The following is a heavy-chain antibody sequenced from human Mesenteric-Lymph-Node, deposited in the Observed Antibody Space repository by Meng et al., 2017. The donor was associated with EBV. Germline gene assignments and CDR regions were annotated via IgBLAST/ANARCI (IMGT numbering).Heavy chain of an antibody. J-gene: IGHJ5*02. V-gene: IGHV3-74*01. D-gene: IGHD1-26*01. Sequence: QLVESGGGLVQPGGSPRLSCAVSGFTFSYYWMHWVRQAQGKGLVWVSSINTYGSSTSYADSVQGRFTISRDNAKGTLYLQMNSLRAEDTAVYYCASDRWEREGWFDRWGPGTLVTVSS. CDR1: GFTFSYYW. CDR3: ASDRWEREGWFDR. CDR2: INTYGSST.